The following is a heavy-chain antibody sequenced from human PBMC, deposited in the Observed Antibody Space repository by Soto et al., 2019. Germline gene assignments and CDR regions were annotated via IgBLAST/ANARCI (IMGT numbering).Heavy chain of an antibody. V-gene: IGHV3-23*01. CDR2: ISGSGGST. J-gene: IGHJ4*02. D-gene: IGHD6-19*01. CDR1: GFSFSNYD. CDR3: AKGAGWALDY. Sequence: GGSLRLSCAASGFSFSNYDMSWVRQAPGKGLQWVSLISGSGGSTNYADSVKGRFTISRDNSKNTLFLQMNSLRADDTAVYYCAKGAGWALDYWGQGTLVTVS.